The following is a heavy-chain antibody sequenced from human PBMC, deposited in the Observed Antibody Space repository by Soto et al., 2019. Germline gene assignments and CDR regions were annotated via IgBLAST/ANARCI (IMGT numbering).Heavy chain of an antibody. CDR2: TDSYEISH. Sequence: PGGSLRLSCAASGFTFSNYGLHWVRQAPRKGQEWVAVTDSYEISHYCKYPVKGRFTISRDQSKNTLYLQVNSLRAEDTAVYYCARDFCPVPTCYDLWGQGVLVTVSS. CDR3: ARDFCPVPTCYDL. D-gene: IGHD2-2*01. V-gene: IGHV3-33*01. CDR1: GFTFSNYG. J-gene: IGHJ4*02.